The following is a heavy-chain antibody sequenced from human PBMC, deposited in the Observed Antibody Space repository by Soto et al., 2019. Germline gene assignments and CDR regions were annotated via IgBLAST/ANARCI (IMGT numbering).Heavy chain of an antibody. CDR1: GFTFSSYG. Sequence: GGSLRLSCAASGFTFSSYGMHWVRQAPGKGLEWVAVISYDGSNKYYADSVKGRFTISRDNSKNTLYLQMNSLRAEDTAVYYCSTDSHFSSVFVRHDYWGHGTLVTVSS. D-gene: IGHD3-10*01. J-gene: IGHJ4*01. V-gene: IGHV3-30*03. CDR2: ISYDGSNK. CDR3: STDSHFSSVFVRHDY.